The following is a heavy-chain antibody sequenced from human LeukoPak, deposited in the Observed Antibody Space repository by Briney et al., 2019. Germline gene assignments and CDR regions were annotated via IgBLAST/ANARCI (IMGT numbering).Heavy chain of an antibody. J-gene: IGHJ6*02. CDR2: INPSGGST. CDR3: AKDRALPYYYYYGMDV. V-gene: IGHV1-46*01. CDR1: GYTFTSYY. Sequence: GASVKVSCKASGYTFTSYYMHWVRQAPGQGLEWMGIINPSGGSTSYAQKFQGRVTMTRDTSTSTVYMELSSLRSEDTAVYYCAKDRALPYYYYYGMDVWGQGTTVTVSS.